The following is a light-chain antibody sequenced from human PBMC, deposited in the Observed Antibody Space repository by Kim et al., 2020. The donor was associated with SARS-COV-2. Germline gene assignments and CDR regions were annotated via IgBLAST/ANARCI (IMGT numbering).Light chain of an antibody. CDR1: QSVTSSY. CDR2: VAS. Sequence: EVVLTQSPGTLSLSPGERVTLSCRASQSVTSSYLSWYQQQPGQAPRLLIYVASSRASGIPDRCSGSWSGTDFTLTISRLEPEDFAVYYCQQDDSSPRTFGQGTKVEIK. V-gene: IGKV3-20*01. CDR3: QQDDSSPRT. J-gene: IGKJ1*01.